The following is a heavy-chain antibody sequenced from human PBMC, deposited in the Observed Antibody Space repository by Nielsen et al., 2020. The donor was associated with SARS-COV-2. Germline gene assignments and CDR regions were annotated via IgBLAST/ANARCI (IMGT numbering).Heavy chain of an antibody. V-gene: IGHV5-51*01. CDR2: IYPGDSDT. Sequence: EESLKISCKGSGYSFTSYWIGWVRQMPGKGLEWMGIIYPGDSDTRYSPSFQGQVTISADKSISTAYLQWSSLKASDTAMYYCARPASYGDYVDGMDVWGQGTTVTVSS. D-gene: IGHD4-17*01. CDR3: ARPASYGDYVDGMDV. CDR1: GYSFTSYW. J-gene: IGHJ6*02.